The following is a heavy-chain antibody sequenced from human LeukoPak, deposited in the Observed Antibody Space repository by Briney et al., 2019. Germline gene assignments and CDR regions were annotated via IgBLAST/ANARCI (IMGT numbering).Heavy chain of an antibody. CDR2: IYTSGST. J-gene: IGHJ4*02. D-gene: IGHD5-24*01. CDR3: ARAYEEMATNHFDY. CDR1: GGSISSGSYY. V-gene: IGHV4-61*02. Sequence: SETLPLTCTVSGGSISSGSYYWSWIRQPAGKGLEWIGRIYTSGSTNYNPSLKSRVTISVDTSKNQFSLKLSSVTAADTAVYYCARAYEEMATNHFDYWGQGTLVTVSS.